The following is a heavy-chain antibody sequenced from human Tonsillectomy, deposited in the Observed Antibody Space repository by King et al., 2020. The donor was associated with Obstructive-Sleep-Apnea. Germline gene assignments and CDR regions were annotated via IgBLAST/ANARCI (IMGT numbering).Heavy chain of an antibody. CDR1: GGSFSGYY. Sequence: VQLQQWGAGLLKPSETLSLTCAVYGGSFSGYYWSWIRQPPGKGLEWIGEINHSGSTNYNPSLKSRVTISVDTSKNQFSLKLSSVTAADTAVYYCARGSWRITDYWGQGTLVTVSS. J-gene: IGHJ4*02. CDR3: ARGSWRITDY. V-gene: IGHV4-34*01. D-gene: IGHD6-13*01. CDR2: INHSGST.